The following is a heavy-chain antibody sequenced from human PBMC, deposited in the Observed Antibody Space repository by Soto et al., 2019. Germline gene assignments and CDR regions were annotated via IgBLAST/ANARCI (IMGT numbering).Heavy chain of an antibody. CDR1: GFTFSSYW. Sequence: GGSLRLSCAASGFTFSSYWMSWVRQAPGKGLEWVANIKQDGSEKYYVDSVKGRFTISRDNAKNSLYLQMNSLRAEDTAVYYCASGSSLPPRYYYLDVWGKGTTVTVSS. J-gene: IGHJ6*03. D-gene: IGHD6-6*01. V-gene: IGHV3-7*01. CDR3: ASGSSLPPRYYYLDV. CDR2: IKQDGSEK.